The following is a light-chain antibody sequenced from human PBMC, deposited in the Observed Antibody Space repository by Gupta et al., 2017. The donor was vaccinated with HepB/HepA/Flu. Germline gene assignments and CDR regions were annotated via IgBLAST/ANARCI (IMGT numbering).Light chain of an antibody. CDR1: SSDVGGYIY. J-gene: IGLJ1*01. CDR2: DVT. CDR3: CSYAGTYIHYV. V-gene: IGLV2-11*01. Sequence: QSALTQPRSVSGSPGQSVTISCTGTSSDVGGYIYVSWYQPHPGKAPKLVIYDVTKRPSGVPDRFSGSKSGNTASLTISGLQAEDDADYYCCSYAGTYIHYVVGTGTKVTVL.